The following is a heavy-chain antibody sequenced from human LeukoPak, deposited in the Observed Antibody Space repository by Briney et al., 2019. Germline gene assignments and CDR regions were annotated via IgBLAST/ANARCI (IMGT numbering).Heavy chain of an antibody. J-gene: IGHJ3*02. V-gene: IGHV1-24*01. CDR2: FDPEDGET. CDR1: GYTLTELS. Sequence: GASVKVSCKVSGYTLTELSMHWVRQAPGKGLEWMGGFDPEDGETIYAQKFQGRVTMTEDTSTDTAYMELSSLRSEDTAVYYCARELSSGWYSGGAFDIWGQGTMVTVSS. CDR3: ARELSSGWYSGGAFDI. D-gene: IGHD6-19*01.